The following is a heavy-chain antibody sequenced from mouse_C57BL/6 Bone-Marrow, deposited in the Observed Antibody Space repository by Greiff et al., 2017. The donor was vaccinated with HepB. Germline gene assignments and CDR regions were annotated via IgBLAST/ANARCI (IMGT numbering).Heavy chain of an antibody. J-gene: IGHJ2*01. CDR2: IYPGDGDT. D-gene: IGHD1-1*01. V-gene: IGHV1-82*01. CDR1: GYAFSSSW. CDR3: ARDPLYYGNPYFDY. Sequence: QVQLQQPGAELVKPGASVKISCKASGYAFSSSWMNWVKQRPGKGLEWIGRIYPGDGDTNYNGKFKGKATLTADKSSSTAYMQLSSLTSEDSAVYFCARDPLYYGNPYFDYWGQGTTLTVSS.